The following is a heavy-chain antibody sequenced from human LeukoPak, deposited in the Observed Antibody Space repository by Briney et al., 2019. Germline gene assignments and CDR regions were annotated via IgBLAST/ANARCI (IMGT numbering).Heavy chain of an antibody. CDR1: GFTFSDYY. CDR2: ISSSSSYT. Sequence: GGSLRLSCAASGFTFSDYYMSWIRQAPGKGLEWVSYISSSSSYTNYADSVKGRFTISRDNAKNSLYLQMNSLRAGDTAVYYCARDRLKDIVVVPAAPYYYYYYGMDVWGKGTTVTVSS. CDR3: ARDRLKDIVVVPAAPYYYYYYGMDV. J-gene: IGHJ6*04. V-gene: IGHV3-11*06. D-gene: IGHD2-2*01.